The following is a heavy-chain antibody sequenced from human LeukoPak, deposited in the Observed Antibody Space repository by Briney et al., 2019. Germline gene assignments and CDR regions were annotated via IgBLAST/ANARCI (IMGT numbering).Heavy chain of an antibody. Sequence: GASVKVPCKASGYTFTGYYMHCVRQAPGQGLEWMGWINPNSGGTHYAQKFQGRVTMTRDTSIRTAYMELRRVRYDETAVYYCARVSSGWYGFDYWGQGTLVTVSS. CDR1: GYTFTGYY. D-gene: IGHD6-19*01. CDR2: INPNSGGT. CDR3: ARVSSGWYGFDY. J-gene: IGHJ4*02. V-gene: IGHV1-2*02.